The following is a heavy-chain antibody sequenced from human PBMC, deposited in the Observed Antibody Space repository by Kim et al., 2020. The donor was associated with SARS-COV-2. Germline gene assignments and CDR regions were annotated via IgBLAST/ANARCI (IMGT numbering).Heavy chain of an antibody. J-gene: IGHJ4*02. D-gene: IGHD3-9*01. Sequence: GGSLRLSCAASGFTFSSYAMHWVRQAPGKGLEWVAVISYDGSNKYYADSVKGRFTISRDNSKNTLYLQMNSLRAEDTAVYYCARAFSTYYDMGIDYWGQGTLVTVSS. V-gene: IGHV3-30*04. CDR1: GFTFSSYA. CDR3: ARAFSTYYDMGIDY. CDR2: ISYDGSNK.